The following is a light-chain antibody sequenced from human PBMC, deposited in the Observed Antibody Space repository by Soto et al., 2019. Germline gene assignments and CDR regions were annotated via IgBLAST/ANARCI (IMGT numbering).Light chain of an antibody. Sequence: QSALTQPASVSGSPGQSITISCTGTSSDVGGYAYVSWYQQYPGKAPKLVISEVSNRPSGVSHRFSGSRSGNTAYLTISGLQAEDEADYYCSSYISSTTPVFGGGTKLTVL. J-gene: IGLJ3*02. V-gene: IGLV2-14*01. CDR2: EVS. CDR3: SSYISSTTPV. CDR1: SSDVGGYAY.